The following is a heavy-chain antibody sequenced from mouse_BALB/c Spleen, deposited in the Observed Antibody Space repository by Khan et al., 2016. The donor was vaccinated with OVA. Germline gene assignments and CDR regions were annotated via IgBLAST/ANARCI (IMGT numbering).Heavy chain of an antibody. CDR3: DREIRGGGFAY. J-gene: IGHJ3*01. V-gene: IGHV2-6-7*01. CDR1: GFSLIDYG. Sequence: QMRLEESGPGLVAPSQNLSITCTVSGFSLIDYGVNWVRQPPGKGLEWLGMIWGDGSTDYKSALKSRLSISKDNSKSQVFLKMNSLQADXTGRDYWDREIRGGGFAYWGQGTSVTVSA. CDR2: IWGDGST.